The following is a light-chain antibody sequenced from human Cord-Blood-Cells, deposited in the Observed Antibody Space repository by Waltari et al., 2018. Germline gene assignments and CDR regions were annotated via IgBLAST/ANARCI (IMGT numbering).Light chain of an antibody. Sequence: QSALTQPASVSGSLGQSITISCTGPSSDVGSYNLVSWYQQHPGKAPKLMIYEVSKRPSGVSNRFSGSKSGNTASLTISGLQAEDEADYYCCSYAGSSTLVFGGGTKLTVL. CDR1: SSDVGSYNL. CDR2: EVS. CDR3: CSYAGSSTLV. V-gene: IGLV2-23*02. J-gene: IGLJ3*02.